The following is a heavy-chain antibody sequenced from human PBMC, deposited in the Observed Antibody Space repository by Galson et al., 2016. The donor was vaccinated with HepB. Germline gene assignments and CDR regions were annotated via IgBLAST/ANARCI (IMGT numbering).Heavy chain of an antibody. V-gene: IGHV3-30*18. J-gene: IGHJ4*02. CDR3: AKNDILTGYSAFDY. CDR2: IPYDGSKK. CDR1: SYG. D-gene: IGHD3-9*01. Sequence: SYGMNWVRQAPGKGLEWVAVIPYDGSKKYYADSAKGRFTISRDNSKNTLYLQMNSLRAEDTAVYYCAKNDILTGYSAFDYWGQGTLVTVSS.